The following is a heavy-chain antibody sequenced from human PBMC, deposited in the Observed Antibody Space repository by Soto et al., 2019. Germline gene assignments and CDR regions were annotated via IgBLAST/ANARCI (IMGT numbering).Heavy chain of an antibody. D-gene: IGHD2-21*01. Sequence: SETLSLTCTVSGGSISSSGYYWGWIRQPPGKGLEWIGSIYYSGSTYYNPSLKSRVTISVDTSKNQFSLKLSSVTAADTAVYYCARRWDSSDWFDYWGQGTLVTVSS. V-gene: IGHV4-39*01. CDR2: IYYSGST. J-gene: IGHJ4*02. CDR1: GGSISSSGYY. CDR3: ARRWDSSDWFDY.